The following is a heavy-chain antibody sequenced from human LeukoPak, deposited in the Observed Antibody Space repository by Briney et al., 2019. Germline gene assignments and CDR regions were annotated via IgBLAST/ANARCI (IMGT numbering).Heavy chain of an antibody. CDR3: AKASAPFRWFGEFKVKLLRPVSNNTFVS. D-gene: IGHD3-10*01. V-gene: IGHV7-4-1*02. CDR2: INTNTGNP. J-gene: IGHJ4*02. Sequence: ALVKVSCKASGYIFTSYAMTTVRQAPGHRLEWLGWINTNTGNPTYAPGFTSRVVFSLDTSVSTTYLQISSLQAEDTAVHCFAKASAPFRWFGEFKVKLLRPVSNNTFVSWGQGTLVTVSS. CDR1: GYIFTSYA.